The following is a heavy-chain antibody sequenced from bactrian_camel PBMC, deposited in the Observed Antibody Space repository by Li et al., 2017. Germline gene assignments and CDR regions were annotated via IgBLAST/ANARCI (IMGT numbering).Heavy chain of an antibody. J-gene: IGHJ4*01. V-gene: IGHV3S54*01. CDR1: ASVNC. Sequence: HVQLVESGGGSVQAGGSLRLSCEASASVNCMGWVRNALRPDREAVAQINTADNRTYYAHSVRGRFTISQDKSKNTVYLQMNSLKPEDTAMYYCAVGIWYGGSCPPQQYSTQGTQVTVS. CDR2: INTADNRT. D-gene: IGHD6*01.